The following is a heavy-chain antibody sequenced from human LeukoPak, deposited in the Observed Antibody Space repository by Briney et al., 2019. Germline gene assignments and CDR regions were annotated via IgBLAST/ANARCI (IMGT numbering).Heavy chain of an antibody. CDR2: MNPNSGNT. CDR3: ARQGGITIFGVVIMDGMDV. CDR1: GYTFTSYD. D-gene: IGHD3-3*01. J-gene: IGHJ6*02. Sequence: GASVKVSCKASGYTFTSYDINWVRQATGQGLEWMGWMNPNSGNTGYAQKFQGRVTMTRSTSISTAYMELSSLRSEDTAVYYCARQGGITIFGVVIMDGMDVWGQGTTVTVSS. V-gene: IGHV1-8*01.